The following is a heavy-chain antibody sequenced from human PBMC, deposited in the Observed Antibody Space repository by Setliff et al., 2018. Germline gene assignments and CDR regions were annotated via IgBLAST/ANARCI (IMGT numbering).Heavy chain of an antibody. J-gene: IGHJ3*02. CDR1: GFTFSSYA. CDR2: ISGSDGSST. V-gene: IGHV3-23*01. CDR3: AREMEAAGQRAFDI. Sequence: PGGSLRLSCAASGFTFSSYAMSWVRQAPGKGLEWVSAISGSDGSSTTYADSVKGRFTMSRDNANNALYLQMNSLTAEDTAVYYCAREMEAAGQRAFDIWGQGTMVTVSS. D-gene: IGHD6-13*01.